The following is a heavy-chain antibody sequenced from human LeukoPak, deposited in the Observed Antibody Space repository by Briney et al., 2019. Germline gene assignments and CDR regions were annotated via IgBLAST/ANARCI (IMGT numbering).Heavy chain of an antibody. CDR1: VYMVTDYY. D-gene: IGHD1-1*01. CDR2: LRGDTGDT. J-gene: IGHJ4*02. Sequence: ASVTVSSKPSVYMVTDYYMHWVRQAPRQGHGWMGWLRGDTGDTDSPQKFKGRVTMTRDTATNTAYMQLSRLTYDDTAIYFCARVRDNACDYWGQGTLVTVSS. V-gene: IGHV1-2*02. CDR3: ARVRDNACDY.